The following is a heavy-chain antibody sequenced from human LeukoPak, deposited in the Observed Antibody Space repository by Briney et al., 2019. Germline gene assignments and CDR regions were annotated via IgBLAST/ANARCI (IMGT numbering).Heavy chain of an antibody. J-gene: IGHJ2*01. CDR3: VRGRRSRVVVVAATRDWYFDL. V-gene: IGHV4-39*07. D-gene: IGHD2-15*01. CDR2: IYYSGST. CDR1: GGSISSSYY. Sequence: SPSETLSLTCTVSGGSISSSYYWGWIRQPPGKGLEWIGSIYYSGSTYYNPSLKSRVTISVDTSKNQFSLKLSSVTAADTAVYYCVRGRRSRVVVVAATRDWYFDLWGRGTLVTVSS.